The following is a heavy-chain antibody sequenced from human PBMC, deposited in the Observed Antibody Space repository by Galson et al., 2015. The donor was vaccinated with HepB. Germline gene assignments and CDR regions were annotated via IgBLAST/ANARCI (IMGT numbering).Heavy chain of an antibody. Sequence: SVKVSCKASGGTFSSYAISWVRQAPGQGLEWMGGIIPIFGTANYAQKFQGRVTITADESTSTAYMELSSLRSEDTAVYYCATMRHGDYGGGWFDPWGQGTLVTVSS. CDR2: IIPIFGTA. J-gene: IGHJ5*02. CDR3: ATMRHGDYGGGWFDP. D-gene: IGHD4-17*01. CDR1: GGTFSSYA. V-gene: IGHV1-69*13.